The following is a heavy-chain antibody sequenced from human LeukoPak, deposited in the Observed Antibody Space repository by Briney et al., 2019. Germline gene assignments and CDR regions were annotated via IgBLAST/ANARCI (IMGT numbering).Heavy chain of an antibody. V-gene: IGHV3-7*01. CDR1: GFSLSSSW. J-gene: IGHJ4*02. CDR3: ARNTVSAAGDY. D-gene: IGHD6-13*01. CDR2: IKEDGSEE. Sequence: GGSLRLSCAALGFSLSSSWMSWVRQAPGKGLEWVANIKEDGSEENYVGSVKGRFTISRDNAKNSLYLHMKSLRAEDTAVYYCARNTVSAAGDYWGQGTLVTVSS.